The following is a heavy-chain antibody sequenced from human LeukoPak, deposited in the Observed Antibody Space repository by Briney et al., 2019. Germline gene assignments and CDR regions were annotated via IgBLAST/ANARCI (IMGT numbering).Heavy chain of an antibody. CDR3: ARGYSPRELSLVGY. V-gene: IGHV4-30-4*01. J-gene: IGHJ4*02. Sequence: SQTLSLTCTVSGGSISSGDYYWSWIRQPPGKGLEWIGYIYYSGSTYYNPSLKSRVTISVDTSKNQFSLKLSSVTAADTAVYYCARGYSPRELSLVGYWGQGTLVTVSS. CDR2: IYYSGST. D-gene: IGHD3-16*02. CDR1: GGSISSGDYY.